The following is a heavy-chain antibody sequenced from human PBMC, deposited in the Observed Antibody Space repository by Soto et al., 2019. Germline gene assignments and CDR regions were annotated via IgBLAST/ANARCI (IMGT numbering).Heavy chain of an antibody. D-gene: IGHD3-3*01. V-gene: IGHV1-3*01. CDR3: ARVKTIFGVVTRPQYFDY. Sequence: QVQLVQSGAEVKKPGASVKVSCKASGYTFTSSAVHWVCKAPGQRLEWMGWIKAGNGNTKYSQKFQGRVTITMDTSASTAYMERSSLRSEDTAVYYCARVKTIFGVVTRPQYFDYWGQGTLVTVSS. CDR2: IKAGNGNT. CDR1: GYTFTSSA. J-gene: IGHJ4*02.